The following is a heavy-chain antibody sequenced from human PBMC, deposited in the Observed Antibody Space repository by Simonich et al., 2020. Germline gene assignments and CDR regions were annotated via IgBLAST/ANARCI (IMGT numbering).Heavy chain of an antibody. CDR3: ARHDRWLQFYFDY. CDR1: GGSIISYY. CDR2: IYYSGST. D-gene: IGHD5-12*01. Sequence: QVQLQESGPGLVKPSETLSLTCTVSGGSIISYYWSWIRQPPGKGLEWIGYIYYSGSTNYNPSLKSRVTISVDTSKNQVSLKLSSVTAADTAVYYCARHDRWLQFYFDYWGQGTLVTVSS. V-gene: IGHV4-59*08. J-gene: IGHJ4*02.